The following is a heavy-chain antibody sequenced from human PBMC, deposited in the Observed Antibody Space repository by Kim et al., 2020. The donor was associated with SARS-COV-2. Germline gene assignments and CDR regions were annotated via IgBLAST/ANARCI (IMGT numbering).Heavy chain of an antibody. Sequence: TSYADSVKGRLTISRDNSKNTLYLQMNSLRAEDTAVYYCARGLIVRLDYWGQGTLVTVSS. V-gene: IGHV3-53*01. D-gene: IGHD3-22*01. CDR2: T. CDR3: ARGLIVRLDY. J-gene: IGHJ4*02.